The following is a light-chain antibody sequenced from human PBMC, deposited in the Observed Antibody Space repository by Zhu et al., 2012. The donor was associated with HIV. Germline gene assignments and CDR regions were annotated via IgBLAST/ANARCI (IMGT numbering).Light chain of an antibody. J-gene: IGKJ3*01. CDR3: QRYNTAPFT. V-gene: IGKV1-27*01. CDR1: QGIGNY. CDR2: AVS. Sequence: DIQMTQSPSSPSASVGDRVTITCRASQGIGNYLAWYQQRPGQVPRLLMYAVSTLQSGVPSRFSGSGSGTHFTLTISSLQPEDFATYYCQRYNTAPFTFGPGTQVDFK.